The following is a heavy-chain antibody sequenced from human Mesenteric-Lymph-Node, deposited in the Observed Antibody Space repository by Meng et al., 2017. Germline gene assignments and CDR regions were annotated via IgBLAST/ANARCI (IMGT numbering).Heavy chain of an antibody. Sequence: GGSLRLSCAASGFTFSSYSMSWIRQAPGKGLEWVSYISSSGSTIYYADSVKGRFTISRDNAKNSLYLQMNSLRAEDTAVYYCAREQSMTHDAFDIWGQGTMVTVSS. CDR1: GFTFSSYS. D-gene: IGHD2-21*02. J-gene: IGHJ3*02. V-gene: IGHV3-48*04. CDR2: ISSSGSTI. CDR3: AREQSMTHDAFDI.